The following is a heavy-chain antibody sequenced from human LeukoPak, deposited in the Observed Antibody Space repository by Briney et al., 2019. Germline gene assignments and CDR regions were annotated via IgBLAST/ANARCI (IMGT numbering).Heavy chain of an antibody. J-gene: IGHJ4*02. Sequence: GGSLRLSCAASGFTFSSYAMYWVRQAPGKGLEWVSAISGGGDSTYYADSVKGRFTISRDNSKNTLYLQMNSLRAEDTAVYYCAKAPGRSSGWSYHDFWGQGTLVTVSS. D-gene: IGHD6-19*01. CDR2: ISGGGDST. CDR3: AKAPGRSSGWSYHDF. CDR1: GFTFSSYA. V-gene: IGHV3-23*01.